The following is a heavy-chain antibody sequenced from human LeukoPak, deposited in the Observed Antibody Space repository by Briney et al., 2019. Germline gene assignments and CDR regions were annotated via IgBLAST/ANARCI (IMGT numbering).Heavy chain of an antibody. V-gene: IGHV3-74*01. Sequence: GGSLRLSCAASGFTFSSYWMHWVRQAPGKGLVWVSRINSDGSSTSYADSVKGRFTISRDNAKNTLYLQMNSLRAEDTAVYYCAREGVYDYVWGSYRPYYFDYWSQGTLVTVSS. CDR2: INSDGSST. D-gene: IGHD3-16*02. CDR3: AREGVYDYVWGSYRPYYFDY. J-gene: IGHJ4*02. CDR1: GFTFSSYW.